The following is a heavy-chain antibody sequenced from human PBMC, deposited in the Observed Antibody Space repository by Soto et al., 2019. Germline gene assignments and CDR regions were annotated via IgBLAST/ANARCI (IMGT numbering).Heavy chain of an antibody. V-gene: IGHV4-59*02. CDR3: ARGGWLRGSYWFDP. CDR2: IYSSGST. Sequence: QVQLQESGPGLVKSSETLSLTCTVSGGSVNNNFWSWIRQPPGKGLEWLAYIYSSGSTTYNPSLKSRVTISIDTSKKQFSLKVNSVTAADTAVYFCARGGWLRGSYWFDPWGQGALVTVSS. J-gene: IGHJ5*02. D-gene: IGHD5-12*01. CDR1: GGSVNNNF.